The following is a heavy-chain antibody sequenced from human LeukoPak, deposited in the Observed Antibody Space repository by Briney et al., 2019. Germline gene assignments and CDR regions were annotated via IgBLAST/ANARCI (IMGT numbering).Heavy chain of an antibody. CDR2: IIPIFGTA. Sequence: SVKVSCXASGGTFSSYAISWVRQAPGQGLEWMGRIIPIFGTANYARKFQGRVTITTDESTSTAYMELSSLRSEDTAVYYCATIPGRRPRGVDDAFDIWGQGTMVTVSS. CDR1: GGTFSSYA. D-gene: IGHD1-26*01. CDR3: ATIPGRRPRGVDDAFDI. V-gene: IGHV1-69*05. J-gene: IGHJ3*02.